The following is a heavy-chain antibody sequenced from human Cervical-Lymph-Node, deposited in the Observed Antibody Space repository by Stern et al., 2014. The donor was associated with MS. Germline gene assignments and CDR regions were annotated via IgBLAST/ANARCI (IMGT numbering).Heavy chain of an antibody. CDR3: ARKGAIVPAAIENWFDS. Sequence: QLQLQESGPGLVKPSQTLSLTCTVSGGSISSGGYFWSWLRQHPGKGLEWIGHIYHSVSTYYTQSLKSRVPISVDTSKNQFSLNLSSVTAADTAVYYCARKGAIVPAAIENWFDSWGQGTLVTVSS. CDR2: IYHSVST. CDR1: GGSISSGGYF. D-gene: IGHD2-2*01. V-gene: IGHV4-31*03. J-gene: IGHJ5*01.